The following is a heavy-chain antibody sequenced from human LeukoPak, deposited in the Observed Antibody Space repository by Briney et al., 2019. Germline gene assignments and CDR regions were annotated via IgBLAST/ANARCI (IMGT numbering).Heavy chain of an antibody. CDR2: INPNSGGT. V-gene: IGHV1-2*06. CDR3: AFFSAAMTPSLGALDI. CDR1: GYTFTGYY. J-gene: IGHJ3*02. D-gene: IGHD2-2*01. Sequence: ASVKVSCKASGYTFTGYYMHWVRQAPGQGLEWMGRINPNSGGTNYAQKFQGRVTMTRDTSISTAYMELSRLRSDDTAVYYCAFFSAAMTPSLGALDIWGQGTMVTVSS.